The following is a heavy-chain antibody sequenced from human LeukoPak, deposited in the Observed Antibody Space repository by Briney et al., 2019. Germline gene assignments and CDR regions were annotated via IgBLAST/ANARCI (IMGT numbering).Heavy chain of an antibody. D-gene: IGHD1-14*01. CDR2: ISSTGSST. V-gene: IGHV3-11*04. CDR1: GFSFSDFY. Sequence: GGSLRLSCAASGFSFSDFYMSWIRQAPGKGLGWVSYISSTGSSTYYADSVKGRFTISRDNAKNSLYLQMNSLRAEDTAVYYCAREPLPGSFDYWGQGTLVTVSS. CDR3: AREPLPGSFDY. J-gene: IGHJ4*02.